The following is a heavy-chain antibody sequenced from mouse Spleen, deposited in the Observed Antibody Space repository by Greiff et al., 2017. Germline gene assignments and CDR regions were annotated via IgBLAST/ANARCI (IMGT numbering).Heavy chain of an antibody. D-gene: IGHD1-1*01. J-gene: IGHJ4*01. CDR1: GFSLTSYG. V-gene: IGHV2-5*01. CDR3: AKIYYGSSYAMDY. CDR2: IWRGGST. Sequence: QVQLKESGPGLVQPSQSLSITCTVSGFSLTSYGVHWVRQSPGKGLEWLGVIWRGGSTDYNAAFMSRLSITKDNSKSQVFFKMNSLQADDTAIYYCAKIYYGSSYAMDYWGQGTSVTVSS.